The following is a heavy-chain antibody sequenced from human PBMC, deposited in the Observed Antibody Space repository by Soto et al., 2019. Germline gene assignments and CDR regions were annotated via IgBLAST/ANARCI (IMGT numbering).Heavy chain of an antibody. D-gene: IGHD3-22*01. CDR3: AREPHYYDDYYYGMDV. CDR1: GLTFSSYG. J-gene: IGHJ6*02. V-gene: IGHV3-33*01. Sequence: GGSLRLSCAASGLTFSSYGIHWVRQAPGKGLEWVAVIWYDGSNKYYADSVKGRFTISRDNSKNTLYLQMNSLRAEDTAVYYCAREPHYYDDYYYGMDVWGQGTTVTVSS. CDR2: IWYDGSNK.